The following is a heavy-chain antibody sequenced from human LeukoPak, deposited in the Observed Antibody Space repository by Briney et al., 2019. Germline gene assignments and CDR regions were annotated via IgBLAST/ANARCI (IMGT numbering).Heavy chain of an antibody. CDR2: IRYDGSNK. CDR1: GFTFSSYG. D-gene: IGHD3-10*01. CDR3: AKEGRVRGVAHFDY. Sequence: GGSLRLSCAASGFTFSSYGMHWVRQAPGKGLEWVAFIRYDGSNKYYADSVKGRFTISRDNSKNTLYLQMNSLRAEDTAVYYCAKEGRVRGVAHFDYWGQGTLVTVSS. V-gene: IGHV3-30*02. J-gene: IGHJ4*02.